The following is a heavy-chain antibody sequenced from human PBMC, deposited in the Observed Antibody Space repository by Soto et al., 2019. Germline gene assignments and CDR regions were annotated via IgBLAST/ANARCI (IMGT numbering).Heavy chain of an antibody. D-gene: IGHD3-22*01. CDR2: INSDGSST. CDR3: ARDPEWDYYDSSGTTYDY. V-gene: IGHV3-74*01. J-gene: IGHJ4*02. CDR1: GFTFSSYW. Sequence: EVQLVESGGGLVQPGGSLRLSCAASGFTFSSYWMHWVRQAPGKGLVWVSRINSDGSSTSYADSVKGRFTISRDNAKNTLYLQMNSLRAGDTAVYYCARDPEWDYYDSSGTTYDYWGQGTLVTVSS.